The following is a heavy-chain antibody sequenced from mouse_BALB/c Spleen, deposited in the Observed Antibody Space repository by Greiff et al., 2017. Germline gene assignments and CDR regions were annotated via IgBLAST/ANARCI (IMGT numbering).Heavy chain of an antibody. Sequence: QVQLQQPGAELVMPGASVKMSCKASGYTFTDYWMHWVKQRPGQGLEWIGAIDTSDSYTSYNQKFKGKATLTVDEFSSTAYMQLSSLTSEDSAVYYCARYGNYYAMDYWGQGTSVTVSS. J-gene: IGHJ4*01. D-gene: IGHD2-1*01. CDR3: ARYGNYYAMDY. V-gene: IGHV1-69*01. CDR1: GYTFTDYW. CDR2: IDTSDSYT.